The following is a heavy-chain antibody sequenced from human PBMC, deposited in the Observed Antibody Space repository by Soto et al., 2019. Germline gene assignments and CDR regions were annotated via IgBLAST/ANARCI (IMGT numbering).Heavy chain of an antibody. D-gene: IGHD6-13*01. V-gene: IGHV1-69*13. CDR2: IIPIFGTA. CDR1: GGTFSSYA. Sequence: SVKVSCKASGGTFSSYAISWVRQAPGQGLEWMGGIIPIFGTANYAQKFQGRVTITADESTSTAYMELSSLRSEDTAVYYCARGGMIAAAPPGYFDYWGQGTLVTVSS. J-gene: IGHJ4*02. CDR3: ARGGMIAAAPPGYFDY.